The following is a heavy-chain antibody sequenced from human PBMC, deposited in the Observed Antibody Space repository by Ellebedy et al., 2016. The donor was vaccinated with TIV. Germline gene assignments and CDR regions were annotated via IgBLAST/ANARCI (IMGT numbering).Heavy chain of an antibody. D-gene: IGHD3-3*01. CDR1: GYTFTTSG. V-gene: IGHV1-18*04. J-gene: IGHJ6*02. CDR3: ARDFRFSPLFERGNYYYGMDV. CDR2: ISSYNDNT. Sequence: ASVKVSCKASGYTFTTSGITWVRQAPGQGLEWMGWISSYNDNTDYSQKLQGRVTMTTDTSTSTAYMELRSLRSDDTAVYYCARDFRFSPLFERGNYYYGMDVWGQGTTVTVSS.